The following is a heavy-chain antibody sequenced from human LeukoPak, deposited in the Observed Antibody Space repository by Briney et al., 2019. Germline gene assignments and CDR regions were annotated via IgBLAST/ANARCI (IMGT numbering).Heavy chain of an antibody. CDR2: INPSGGST. V-gene: IGHV1-46*01. CDR1: GYTFTSYY. CDR3: ARSLVRRGSFDY. J-gene: IGHJ4*02. D-gene: IGHD1-26*01. Sequence: ASVNVSCTASGYTFTSYYMHWVRQAPGQGLEWMGIINPSGGSTSYAQKFQGRVTMTRDTSTSTVYMELSSLRSEDTAVYYCARSLVRRGSFDYWGQGTLVTVSS.